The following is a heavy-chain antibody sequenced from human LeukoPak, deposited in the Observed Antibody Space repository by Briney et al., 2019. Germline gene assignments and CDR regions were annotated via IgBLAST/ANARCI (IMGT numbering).Heavy chain of an antibody. CDR2: IYHSGST. Sequence: SGTLSLTCAVSGGSISSSNWWSWVRQPPGKGLEWIGEIYHSGSTNYNPSLKSRVSMSIDTSKNQLSLKLRSVTAADTAVYYCARDRKQQSRFYYNMDVWGKGTTVIVSS. J-gene: IGHJ6*03. CDR3: ARDRKQQSRFYYNMDV. D-gene: IGHD1/OR15-1a*01. V-gene: IGHV4-4*02. CDR1: GGSISSSNW.